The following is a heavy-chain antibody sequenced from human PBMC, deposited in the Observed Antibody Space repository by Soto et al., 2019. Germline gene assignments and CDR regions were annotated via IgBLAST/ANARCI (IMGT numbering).Heavy chain of an antibody. J-gene: IGHJ6*02. CDR1: GGTFSSYA. V-gene: IGHV1-69*12. Sequence: VQLVQSGAEVKKPGSSVKVSCKASGGTFSSYAISWVRQAPGQGLEWMGGIIPIFGTANYAQKFQGRVTITADEPTSTAYMERSSLRSEDTAVYYCARHVPPAGYYYGLDVWGQGTTVTVSS. CDR2: IIPIFGTA. CDR3: ARHVPPAGYYYGLDV. D-gene: IGHD2-2*01.